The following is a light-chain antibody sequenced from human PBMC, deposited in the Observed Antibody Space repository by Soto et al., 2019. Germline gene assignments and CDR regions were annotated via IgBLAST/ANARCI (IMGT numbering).Light chain of an antibody. CDR1: QSVGYF. CDR3: QQRSNWPTSLS. CDR2: DAS. V-gene: IGKV3-11*01. J-gene: IGKJ4*01. Sequence: EIVLTQSPATLSLSPGERATLSCRASQSVGYFLAWYQQKPGQAPRLLISDASNRATGVPARCTGSGSGTDLTLTISSLEPEDLAVYYCQQRSNWPTSLSFGGGTRVEI.